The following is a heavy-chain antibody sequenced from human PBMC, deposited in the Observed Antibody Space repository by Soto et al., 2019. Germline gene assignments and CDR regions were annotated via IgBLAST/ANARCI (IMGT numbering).Heavy chain of an antibody. D-gene: IGHD5-12*01. CDR1: GGSISSSSYY. CDR3: ARHGWLQSRRFDP. CDR2: IYYSGST. V-gene: IGHV4-39*01. J-gene: IGHJ5*02. Sequence: TSETLSLTCTVSGGSISSSSYYWGWTRQPPGKGLEWIGSIYYSGSTYYNPSLKSRVTISVDTSKNQFSLKLSSVTAADTAVYYCARHGWLQSRRFDPWGQGTLVTVSS.